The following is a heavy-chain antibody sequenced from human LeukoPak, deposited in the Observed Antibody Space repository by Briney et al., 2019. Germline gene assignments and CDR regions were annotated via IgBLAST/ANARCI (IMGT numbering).Heavy chain of an antibody. CDR2: ISSSSYI. Sequence: PGGSLRLSCAASGFTFSSYSMNWVRQAPGKGLEWVSSISSSSYIYYADSVKGRFTISRDNAKNSLYLQMNSLRAEDTAVYYCARDRAVPAALDYWGQGTLVTVSS. CDR1: GFTFSSYS. V-gene: IGHV3-21*01. J-gene: IGHJ4*02. CDR3: ARDRAVPAALDY. D-gene: IGHD2-2*01.